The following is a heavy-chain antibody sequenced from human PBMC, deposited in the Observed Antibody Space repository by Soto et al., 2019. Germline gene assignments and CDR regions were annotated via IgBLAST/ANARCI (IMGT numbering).Heavy chain of an antibody. J-gene: IGHJ5*02. V-gene: IGHV4-59*08. CDR2: IYYSGST. CDR1: GGSISSYY. Sequence: PSETLSLTCPVSGGSISSYYWSWIRQPPGKGLEWIGYIYYSGSTNYNPSLKSRVTISVDTSKNQFSLKQSSVTAADTAVYYCARAKAPLYSSSWYWFDPWGQGTLVTVSS. D-gene: IGHD6-13*01. CDR3: ARAKAPLYSSSWYWFDP.